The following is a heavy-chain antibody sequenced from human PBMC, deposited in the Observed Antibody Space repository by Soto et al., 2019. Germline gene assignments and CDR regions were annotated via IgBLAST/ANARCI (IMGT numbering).Heavy chain of an antibody. V-gene: IGHV1-2*04. J-gene: IGHJ6*02. CDR3: ARDLTPTPYYGMDV. CDR2: INPNSGGT. Sequence: GASVKVSCKASGYTFTGYYMHWVRQAPGQGLEWMGWINPNSGGTNYAQKFQGWVTMTRDTSISTAYMELSRLRSDDTAVYYCARDLTPTPYYGMDVWGQGTTVTVS. CDR1: GYTFTGYY.